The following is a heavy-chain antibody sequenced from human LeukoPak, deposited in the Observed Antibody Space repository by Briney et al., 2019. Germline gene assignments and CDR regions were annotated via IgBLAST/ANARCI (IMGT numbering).Heavy chain of an antibody. CDR2: IKSKTDGGTT. CDR3: TTARDYDILTGYYTNLDY. CDR1: GFTFSNAW. V-gene: IGHV3-15*01. D-gene: IGHD3-9*01. J-gene: IGHJ4*02. Sequence: PGGSLRLSCAASGFTFSNAWMTWVRQAPGKGLEWVGRIKSKTDGGTTHYTAPVKGRFTISRDDSKNTLYLQMNSLKTEDTAVYYCTTARDYDILTGYYTNLDYWGQGTLVTVSS.